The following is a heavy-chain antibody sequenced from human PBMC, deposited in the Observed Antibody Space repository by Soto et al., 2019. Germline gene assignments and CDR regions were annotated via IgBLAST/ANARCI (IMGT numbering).Heavy chain of an antibody. CDR3: ARGGTRSADLPTY. D-gene: IGHD1-1*01. Sequence: VRLQESGPGLVEPSETLPLTCSVSGDSINNYYWSWIRQPAGKGLEWIGRIYSSGSANYNPSLKTRGTMSVDTSKNQVFLSVTSVTAADTVVYFCARGGTRSADLPTYWGQGIQVIVSS. J-gene: IGHJ4*02. CDR1: GDSINNYY. V-gene: IGHV4-4*07. CDR2: IYSSGSA.